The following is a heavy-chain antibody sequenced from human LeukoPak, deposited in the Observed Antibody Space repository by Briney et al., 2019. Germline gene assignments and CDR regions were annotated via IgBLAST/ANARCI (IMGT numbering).Heavy chain of an antibody. J-gene: IGHJ1*01. CDR1: GFTFSSYA. V-gene: IGHV3-30-3*01. CDR3: AREVDTDLEYFQH. D-gene: IGHD5-18*01. Sequence: GGSLRLSCAASGFTFSSYAVHWVRQAPGKGPEWVAVISYDGSNKYYADSVKGRFTISRDNSKNTLYLQMNSLRAEDTAVYYCAREVDTDLEYFQHWGQGTLVTVSS. CDR2: ISYDGSNK.